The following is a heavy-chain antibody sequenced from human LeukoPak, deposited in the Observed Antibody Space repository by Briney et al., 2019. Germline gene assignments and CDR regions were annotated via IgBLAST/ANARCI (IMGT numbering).Heavy chain of an antibody. CDR3: ARDMGEPVYGMDV. D-gene: IGHD1-26*01. Sequence: GGSLRLSCAASGFTFSGYRMNWVRQAPGKGLEWVSSISGSSSYIYYTDSVKGRFTISRDNAKNSLVLQMSSLRAEDTGVYYCARDMGEPVYGMDVWGQGTTVTVSS. V-gene: IGHV3-21*01. CDR1: GFTFSGYR. CDR2: ISGSSSYI. J-gene: IGHJ6*02.